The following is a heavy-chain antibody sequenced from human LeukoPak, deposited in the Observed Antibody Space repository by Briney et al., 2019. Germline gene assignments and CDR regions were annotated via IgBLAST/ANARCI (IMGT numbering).Heavy chain of an antibody. CDR2: IWYDGSNK. V-gene: IGHV3-30*19. J-gene: IGHJ4*02. CDR3: ARDGGSYYFDY. CDR1: GFTFSSYG. Sequence: PGRSLRLSCAASGFTFSSYGMHWVRQAPGKGLEWVAVIWYDGSNKYYADSVKGRFTISRDNSKNTLYVQLNSLRDEDTAVYYCARDGGSYYFDYWGQGTLVTVSS. D-gene: IGHD2-15*01.